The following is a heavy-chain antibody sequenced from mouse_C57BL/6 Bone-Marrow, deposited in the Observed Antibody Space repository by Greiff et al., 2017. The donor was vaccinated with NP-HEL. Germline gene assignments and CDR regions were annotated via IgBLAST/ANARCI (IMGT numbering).Heavy chain of an antibody. CDR3: TRRNLYDYDYAY. CDR1: GYTFTDYE. J-gene: IGHJ3*01. Sequence: VQLQQSGAELVRPGASVTLSCKASGYTFTDYEMHWVKQTPVHGLEWIGAIDPETGGTAYNQKFKGKAILTADKSSSTAYMELRSLTSEDSAVYYCTRRNLYDYDYAYWGQGTLVTVSA. CDR2: IDPETGGT. D-gene: IGHD2-4*01. V-gene: IGHV1-15*01.